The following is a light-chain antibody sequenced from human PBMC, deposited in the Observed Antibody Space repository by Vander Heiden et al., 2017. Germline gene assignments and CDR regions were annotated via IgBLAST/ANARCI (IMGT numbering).Light chain of an antibody. CDR3: QSAASSGTYARI. Sequence: SYELTQPPSVSVSPGQTARITCSVYALPRQYAYWYQQKPGQAPLLIMYKDTERPSGIPERFSGSTSGTIVTLTISGVQAEDEADYYCQSAASSGTYARIFGGGTRLTVL. CDR1: ALPRQY. V-gene: IGLV3-25*03. J-gene: IGLJ2*01. CDR2: KDT.